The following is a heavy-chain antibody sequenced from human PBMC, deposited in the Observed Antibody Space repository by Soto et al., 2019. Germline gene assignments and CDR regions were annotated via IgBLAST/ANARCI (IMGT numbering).Heavy chain of an antibody. J-gene: IGHJ5*02. V-gene: IGHV4-34*01. CDR1: GGSFSGYY. D-gene: IGHD2-15*01. CDR3: ARGRIVVVVAAPSQGAWFDP. Sequence: QVQLQQWGAGLLKPSETLSLTCAVYGGSFSGYYWSWIRQPPGKGLEWIGEINHSGSTNYNPSLKSRVTLSVDKSKNQFSLKLISVTAAGTAVYYCARGRIVVVVAAPSQGAWFDPWGQGTLVTVSS. CDR2: INHSGST.